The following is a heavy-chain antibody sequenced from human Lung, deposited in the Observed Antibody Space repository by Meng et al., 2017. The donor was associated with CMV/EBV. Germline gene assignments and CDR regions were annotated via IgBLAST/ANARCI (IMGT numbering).Heavy chain of an antibody. CDR2: ISGSGGST. V-gene: IGHV3-23*01. J-gene: IGHJ4*02. CDR3: AKRPFSGNYSPGTLDY. Sequence: GGSXRLXCAASGFTFSSYAMSWVRQAPGKGLEWVSGISGSGGSTYYADSVKGRFTISRDNSKNTLFLQMNSLRAEDTAVYYCAKRPFSGNYSPGTLDYWGQGPLVTVSS. CDR1: GFTFSSYA. D-gene: IGHD1-26*01.